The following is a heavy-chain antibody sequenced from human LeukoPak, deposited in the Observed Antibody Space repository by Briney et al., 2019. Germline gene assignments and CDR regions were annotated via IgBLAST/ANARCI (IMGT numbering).Heavy chain of an antibody. CDR1: GFTFSSNG. CDR2: IWYDGSNK. Sequence: GGSLRLSCAASGFTFSSNGMHWVRQAPGKGLEWEAIIWYDGSNKYYADSVKGRFTISRDNSKNTLYLQMNSLRAEDAAVYYCARVEGGGGWYGGALDYWGQGTLVTVSS. V-gene: IGHV3-33*08. J-gene: IGHJ4*02. CDR3: ARVEGGGGWYGGALDY. D-gene: IGHD6-19*01.